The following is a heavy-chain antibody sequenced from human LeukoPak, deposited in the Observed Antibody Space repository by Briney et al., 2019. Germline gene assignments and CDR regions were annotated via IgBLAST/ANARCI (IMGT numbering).Heavy chain of an antibody. D-gene: IGHD2-21*02. CDR2: IYHSGST. J-gene: IGHJ5*02. Sequence: SETLSLTCAVSGGSISSGGYSWSWIRQPPGKGLEWIGYIYHSGSTYYNPSLKSRVTISVDRSKNQFSLKLSSMTAADTAVYYCARSYCGGDCYTQNWFDPWGQGTLVTVSS. CDR1: GGSISSGGYS. CDR3: ARSYCGGDCYTQNWFDP. V-gene: IGHV4-30-2*01.